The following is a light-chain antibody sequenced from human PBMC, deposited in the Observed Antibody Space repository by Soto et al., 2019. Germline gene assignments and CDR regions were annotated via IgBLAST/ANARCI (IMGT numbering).Light chain of an antibody. CDR3: QQYDNWPRT. CDR2: GAS. CDR1: QSVSSN. Sequence: EIVMTQSPATLSVSPGERATLSCRASQSVSSNLAWYQQKPGQAPRLLIYGASTRGTGIPARFSGSGFGTEFTLTISSLQSEDFAIYYCQQYDNWPRTFGQGTKVEFK. J-gene: IGKJ1*01. V-gene: IGKV3-15*01.